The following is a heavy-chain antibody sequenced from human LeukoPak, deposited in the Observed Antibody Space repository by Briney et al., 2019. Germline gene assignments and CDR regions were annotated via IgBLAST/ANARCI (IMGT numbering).Heavy chain of an antibody. V-gene: IGHV4-4*02. J-gene: IGHJ4*02. CDR3: TRESGPYCPFGY. Sequence: SETLSLTCGVSGGSITSTNWWSWVRLPPGQGLEWIGEISLTGRTNYNPSLIARVIMSLDESRNQLSLTLASVTAADTAMYYCTRESGPYCPFGYWGQGTLVVVPS. CDR2: ISLTGRT. D-gene: IGHD1-26*01. CDR1: GGSITSTNW.